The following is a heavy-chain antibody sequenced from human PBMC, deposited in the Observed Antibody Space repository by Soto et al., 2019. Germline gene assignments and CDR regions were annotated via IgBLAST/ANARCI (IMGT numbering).Heavy chain of an antibody. CDR1: GYTFTSYG. Sequence: ASVKVSCKASGYTFTSYGISWVRQAPGQGLEWMGWISAYNGNTNYAQKLQGRVTMTTDTSTSTAYMELRSLRSDDTAVYYCATYLRFLEWAPSAFDIWGQGTMVT. CDR3: ATYLRFLEWAPSAFDI. V-gene: IGHV1-18*01. D-gene: IGHD3-3*01. J-gene: IGHJ3*02. CDR2: ISAYNGNT.